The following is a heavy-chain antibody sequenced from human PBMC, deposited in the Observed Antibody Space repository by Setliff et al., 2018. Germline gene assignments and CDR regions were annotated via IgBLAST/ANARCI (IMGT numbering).Heavy chain of an antibody. CDR1: GSSFDDYA. Sequence: LRLSCAASGSSFDDYAMHWVRQAPGKGLEWVSGISWNSDTIGYADSVKGRFTISRDNAKKSLYLQMNSLRAEDMALYYCARDSAYSSRTSGMDVWGQGITVTVSS. CDR3: ARDSAYSSRTSGMDV. CDR2: ISWNSDTI. J-gene: IGHJ6*02. D-gene: IGHD6-13*01. V-gene: IGHV3-9*03.